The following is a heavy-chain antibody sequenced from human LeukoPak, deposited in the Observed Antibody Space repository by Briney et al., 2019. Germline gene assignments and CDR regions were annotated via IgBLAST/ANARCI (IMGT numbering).Heavy chain of an antibody. CDR1: GFTFSSYG. J-gene: IGHJ4*02. CDR2: ISFDGSIK. CDR3: ATYHMLTVVTPAY. V-gene: IGHV3-30*03. Sequence: GGSLRLSCAASGFTFSSYGIHWVRQAPGKGLEWVGLISFDGSIKYYADSVKGRFTISRDNSRNTMYLQMNSLRTEDTAVYYCATYHMLTVVTPAYWGQGTLVTVSS. D-gene: IGHD4-23*01.